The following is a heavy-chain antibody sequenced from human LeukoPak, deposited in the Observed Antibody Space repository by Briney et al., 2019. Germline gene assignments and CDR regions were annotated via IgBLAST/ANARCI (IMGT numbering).Heavy chain of an antibody. CDR2: IYYSGST. D-gene: IGHD1-26*01. V-gene: IGHV4-30-4*01. CDR1: GGSISSGDYY. J-gene: IGHJ4*02. CDR3: ARGGMGATPFDY. Sequence: SETLSLTCTVSGGSISSGDYYWSWIRQPPGKGLEWIGYIYYSGSTYYNPSLKSRVTISVDTSKNQFSLKLSSVTAADTAVYYCARGGMGATPFDYWGQGTLVTVSS.